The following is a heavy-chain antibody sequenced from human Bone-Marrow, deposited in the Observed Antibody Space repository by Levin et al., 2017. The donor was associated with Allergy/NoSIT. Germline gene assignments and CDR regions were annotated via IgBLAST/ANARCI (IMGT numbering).Heavy chain of an antibody. Sequence: GGSLRLSCAGSGFIFEDYGMYWVRQSPGKGLEWVSGIGRKGVKKGYADSVKGRFTISRDNTKNSLYLQMNSLRPEDTALYYCTKDKGLGFDSWGQGTLVTVSS. J-gene: IGHJ4*02. D-gene: IGHD3-16*01. V-gene: IGHV3-9*01. CDR2: IGRKGVKK. CDR1: GFIFEDYG. CDR3: TKDKGLGFDS.